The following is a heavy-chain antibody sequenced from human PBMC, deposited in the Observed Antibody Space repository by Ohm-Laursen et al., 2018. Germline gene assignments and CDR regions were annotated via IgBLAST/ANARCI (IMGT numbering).Heavy chain of an antibody. CDR1: GYTFTGYY. Sequence: ASVKVSCKTSGYTFTGYYMHWVRQAPGQGLEWMGWINPNSGGTNYAQKFQGRVTMTRDTSISTAYMELSRLRSDDTTVYYCASGDFWSGYEPDDAFDIWGQGTMVTVSS. CDR3: ASGDFWSGYEPDDAFDI. V-gene: IGHV1-2*02. D-gene: IGHD3-3*01. J-gene: IGHJ3*02. CDR2: INPNSGGT.